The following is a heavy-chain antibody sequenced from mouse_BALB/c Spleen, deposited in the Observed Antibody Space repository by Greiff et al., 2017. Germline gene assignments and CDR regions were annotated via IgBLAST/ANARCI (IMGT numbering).Heavy chain of an antibody. CDR3: ARYGGNSWFAY. Sequence: EVQLVESGPELVKPGASVKMSCKASGYTFTSYVMHWVKQKPGQGLEWIGYINPYNDGTKYNEKFKGKATLTSDKSSSTAYMELSSLTSEDSAVYYCARYGGNSWFAYWGQGTLVTVSA. J-gene: IGHJ3*01. D-gene: IGHD1-1*02. V-gene: IGHV1-14*01. CDR1: GYTFTSYV. CDR2: INPYNDGT.